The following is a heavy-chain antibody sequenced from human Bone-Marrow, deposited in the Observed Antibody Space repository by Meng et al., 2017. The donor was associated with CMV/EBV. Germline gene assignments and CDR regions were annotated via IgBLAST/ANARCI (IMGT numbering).Heavy chain of an antibody. CDR1: GGSISSYY. CDR2: IYYSGST. Sequence: GSLRLSCTVSGGSISSYYWSWIRQPPGKGLEWIGYIYYSGSTNYNPSLKSRVTISVDTSKNQFSLKLSSVTAADTAVYYCARGDDAFDIWGQGTMVTV. J-gene: IGHJ3*02. CDR3: ARGDDAFDI. V-gene: IGHV4-59*01.